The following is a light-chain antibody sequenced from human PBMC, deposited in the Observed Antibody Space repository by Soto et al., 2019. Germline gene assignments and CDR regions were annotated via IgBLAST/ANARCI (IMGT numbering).Light chain of an antibody. CDR2: GAS. CDR1: QRVRSSY. CDR3: QQYGSSPLT. Sequence: ELVLTQSPGTLSLSPGERATLSCRASQRVRSSYLAWYQRKPGQAPRLLIYGASSRATGIPDRFSGSGSGTDFTLTISRLEPEDFAVYYCQQYGSSPLTFGGGTKVEIK. J-gene: IGKJ4*01. V-gene: IGKV3-20*01.